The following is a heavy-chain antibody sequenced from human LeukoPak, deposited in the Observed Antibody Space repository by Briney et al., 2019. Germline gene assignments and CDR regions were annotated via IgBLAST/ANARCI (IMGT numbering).Heavy chain of an antibody. CDR3: ARDFTVLTYYYYGIDV. CDR2: ILYDGSNK. Sequence: GRSLRLSCAASGFTFSSHGMHWVRQAPGRGLEWVAVILYDGSNKYYADSVKGRFTISRDNSKNTLYLQMNSLSAEDTAVYYCARDFTVLTYYYYGIDVWGRETTVTVSS. D-gene: IGHD4-17*01. J-gene: IGHJ6*02. CDR1: GFTFSSHG. V-gene: IGHV3-33*01.